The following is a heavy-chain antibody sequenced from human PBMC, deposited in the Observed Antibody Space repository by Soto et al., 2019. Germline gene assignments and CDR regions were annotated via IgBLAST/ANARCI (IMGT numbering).Heavy chain of an antibody. CDR2: ISDDGNNK. J-gene: IGHJ4*02. CDR3: ARDDEGGSDCDLGY. Sequence: QVQLVESGGGVVQPGRSLRLSCAASGFTFSRYTMHWVRQAPGKGLEWMAFISDDGNNKYYAVSVKGQFTISRDNSKNTLYLQMNSLRTEDTAVYYCARDDEGGSDCDLGYWGQGTLVTVSS. D-gene: IGHD3-10*01. CDR1: GFTFSRYT. V-gene: IGHV3-30-3*01.